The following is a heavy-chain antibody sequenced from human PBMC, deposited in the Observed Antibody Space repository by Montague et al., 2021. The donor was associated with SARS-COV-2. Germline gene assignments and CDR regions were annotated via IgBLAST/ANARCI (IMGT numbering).Heavy chain of an antibody. CDR2: IYYSGST. CDR3: ARFPYYYDNWFDP. V-gene: IGHV4-30-4*01. D-gene: IGHD3-22*01. Sequence: TLSLTCTVSGGSISSGDYYWSWIRQPPGKGLEWIGYIYYSGSTYYNPSLKGRVTISVDTSKNPFSLKLSSVTAADTAVYYCARFPYYYDNWFDPWGQGTLVTVSS. J-gene: IGHJ5*02. CDR1: GGSISSGDYY.